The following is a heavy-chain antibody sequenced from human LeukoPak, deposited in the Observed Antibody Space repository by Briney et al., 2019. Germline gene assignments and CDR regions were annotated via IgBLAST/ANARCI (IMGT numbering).Heavy chain of an antibody. CDR3: ARDKKLELRRGLGY. D-gene: IGHD1-7*01. CDR1: GYTFTGYY. Sequence: ASVNVSCKASGYTFTGYYMHWVRQAPGQGLEGMGWINPNSGGTNYAQKFQGRVTMTRDTSISTAYMELSRLRSDDTAVYYCARDKKLELRRGLGYWGQGTLVTVSS. CDR2: INPNSGGT. J-gene: IGHJ4*02. V-gene: IGHV1-2*02.